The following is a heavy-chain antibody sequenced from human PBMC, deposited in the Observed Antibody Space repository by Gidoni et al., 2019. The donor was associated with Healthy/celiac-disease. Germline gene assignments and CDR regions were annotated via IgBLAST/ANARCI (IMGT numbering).Heavy chain of an antibody. CDR3: ARGRYCSSTSCPHYFDY. CDR2: INHSGST. CDR1: GGSFRGHY. D-gene: IGHD2-2*01. V-gene: IGHV4-34*01. Sequence: QVQPQQWGAGLLKPSETLSLTYAVYGGSFRGHYWRWIRPPPGNGLEWIGEINHSGSTNYNPSLKSRVTISVDTSKNQFSLKLSSVTAADTAVYYCARGRYCSSTSCPHYFDYWGQGTLVTVSS. J-gene: IGHJ4*02.